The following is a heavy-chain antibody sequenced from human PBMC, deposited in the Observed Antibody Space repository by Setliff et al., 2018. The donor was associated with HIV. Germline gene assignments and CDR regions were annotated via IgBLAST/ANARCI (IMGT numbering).Heavy chain of an antibody. CDR1: GGSIEDDGYY. D-gene: IGHD2-15*01. Sequence: SETLSLTCSVSGGSIEDDGYYWNWVRQQPGKGLEWIGSVSYSGNTYHSPSLKSRVTISVDTSQNQFSLRLSSVTAADTAVYYCARGSGRFCSGGRCSAFDYWGQGTLVTVSS. V-gene: IGHV4-31*03. CDR2: VSYSGNT. J-gene: IGHJ4*02. CDR3: ARGSGRFCSGGRCSAFDY.